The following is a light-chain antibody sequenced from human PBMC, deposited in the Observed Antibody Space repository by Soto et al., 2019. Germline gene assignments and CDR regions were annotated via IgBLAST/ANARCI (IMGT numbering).Light chain of an antibody. CDR1: QSVSSSY. CDR2: GAS. V-gene: IGKV3-20*01. J-gene: IGKJ1*01. CDR3: QQYGGSPRT. Sequence: EIVWTQSPGTLSWSPRERAPLSCMASQSVSSSYLAWYQQKPGQAPRLVIYGASSRATGIPDRFSGSGSGTDFTLTITRLEPEDFAVYYCQQYGGSPRTVGQGSKVAIK.